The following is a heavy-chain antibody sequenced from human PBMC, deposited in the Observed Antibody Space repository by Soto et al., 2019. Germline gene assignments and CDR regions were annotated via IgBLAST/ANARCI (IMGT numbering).Heavy chain of an antibody. V-gene: IGHV3-9*01. D-gene: IGHD6-19*01. J-gene: IGHJ1*01. CDR1: GFTFDDYA. CDR3: AKDIRPSSGWGNEYFQH. CDR2: ISWNSGSI. Sequence: PGGSLRLSCAASGFTFDDYAMHWVRQAPGKGLEWVSGISWNSGSIGYADSVKGRFTISRDNAKNSLYLQMNSLRAEDTALYYCAKDIRPSSGWGNEYFQHWGQGTLVTVSS.